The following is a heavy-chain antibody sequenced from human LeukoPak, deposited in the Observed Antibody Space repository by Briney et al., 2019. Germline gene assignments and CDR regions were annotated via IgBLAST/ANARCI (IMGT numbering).Heavy chain of an antibody. CDR2: ISAYNGNT. Sequence: GASVKVSCKASGYSFDNYGISWVRQAPGQGLEWMGWISAYNGNTHYAQKFQGRVTMTTAISTSTAYMELRSLRSDDTAVYYCARYSSGYRRWFDYWGQGTLVLVSS. CDR1: GYSFDNYG. J-gene: IGHJ4*02. CDR3: ARYSSGYRRWFDY. D-gene: IGHD3-22*01. V-gene: IGHV1-18*01.